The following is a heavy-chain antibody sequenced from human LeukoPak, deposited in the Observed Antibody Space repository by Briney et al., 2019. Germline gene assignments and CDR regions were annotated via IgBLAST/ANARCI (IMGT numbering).Heavy chain of an antibody. D-gene: IGHD5-12*01. Sequence: GRSLRLSCAASGFTFSSYGMHWVRQAPGKGLEWVAVISYDGSNKYYADSVKGRFTISRDNSKNTLYLQMNSLRADDTVVYYCAKDGYSGYQYFDYWGQGTLVTVSS. J-gene: IGHJ4*02. CDR2: ISYDGSNK. V-gene: IGHV3-30*18. CDR1: GFTFSSYG. CDR3: AKDGYSGYQYFDY.